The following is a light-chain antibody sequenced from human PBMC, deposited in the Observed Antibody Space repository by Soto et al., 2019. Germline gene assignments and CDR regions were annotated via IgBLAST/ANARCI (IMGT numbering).Light chain of an antibody. J-gene: IGKJ1*01. V-gene: IGKV1-5*01. CDR1: QSISCR. CDR2: DAS. Sequence: DILMTQSPSTLSTSGGDRVTMTCRASQSISCRLAWYQQKPGQAPKLLIHDASSLQSGVPSRFSGSGSGIEFTLTISSLEPEDYAVDYCQQRSNWPPGTFGQGTKVDIK. CDR3: QQRSNWPPGT.